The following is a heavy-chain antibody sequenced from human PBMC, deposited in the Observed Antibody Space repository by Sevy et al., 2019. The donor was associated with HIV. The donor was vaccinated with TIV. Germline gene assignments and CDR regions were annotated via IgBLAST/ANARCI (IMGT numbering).Heavy chain of an antibody. CDR3: ARAGYGGSKVYYFDY. Sequence: GGSLRLSCAASGLTFSSYWMSWVRQAPGKGLEWVANIKQDGSEKYYVDSVKGRFTISRDNAKNSLYLQMNSLRAEDTAVYYCARAGYGGSKVYYFDYWGQGTLVTVSS. CDR1: GLTFSSYW. D-gene: IGHD4-17*01. CDR2: IKQDGSEK. V-gene: IGHV3-7*01. J-gene: IGHJ4*02.